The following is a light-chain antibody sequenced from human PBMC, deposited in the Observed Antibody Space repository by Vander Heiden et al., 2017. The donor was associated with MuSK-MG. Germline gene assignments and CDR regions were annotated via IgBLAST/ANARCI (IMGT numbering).Light chain of an antibody. Sequence: QSALTKPASVSGSPGQSITISCPGTSSDVGGYNYVSWYQQHPGKAPKLMIYDVSNRPSGVSNRFSGSKSGNTASLTISGLQAEDEADYYCSSYTSSSKVFGGGTKLTVL. CDR1: SSDVGGYNY. V-gene: IGLV2-14*03. CDR2: DVS. CDR3: SSYTSSSKV. J-gene: IGLJ2*01.